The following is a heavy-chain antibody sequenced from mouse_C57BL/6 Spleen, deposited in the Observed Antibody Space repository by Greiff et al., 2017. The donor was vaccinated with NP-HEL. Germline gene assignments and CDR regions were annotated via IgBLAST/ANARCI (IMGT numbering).Heavy chain of an antibody. CDR3: ARPYGNYLSY. V-gene: IGHV1-59*01. D-gene: IGHD2-1*01. CDR2: IDPSDSYT. CDR1: GYTFTSYW. J-gene: IGHJ3*01. Sequence: QVQLQQPGAELVRPGTSVKLSCKASGYTFTSYWMHWVKQRPGQGLAWIGVIDPSDSYTNYNQKFKGKATLTVDTSSSTAYMQLSSLTSEDSAVYYCARPYGNYLSYWGQGTLVTVSA.